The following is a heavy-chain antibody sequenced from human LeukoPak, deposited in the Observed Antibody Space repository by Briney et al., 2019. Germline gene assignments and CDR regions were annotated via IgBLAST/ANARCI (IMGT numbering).Heavy chain of an antibody. V-gene: IGHV3-9*01. CDR1: GFTFSTYG. CDR2: ISWNSGSI. Sequence: PGGSLRLSCGAPGFTFSTYGMTWVRQAPGKGPEWVSGISWNSGSIVYADSVKGRFTISRDNAKNSLYLQMNSLRAEDTAFYYCAKDSGDYLLDYWGQGTLVTVSS. J-gene: IGHJ4*02. D-gene: IGHD4-17*01. CDR3: AKDSGDYLLDY.